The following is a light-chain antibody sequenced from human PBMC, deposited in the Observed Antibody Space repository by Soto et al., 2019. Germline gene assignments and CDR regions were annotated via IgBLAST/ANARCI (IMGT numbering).Light chain of an antibody. Sequence: EVVLTQSPGTLSLSPGERTTLSCRASQTVDSTYLAWYQQKPGQAPRLLIYRASSRAAGVPDRFSGSGSGTDFTITISKLNPEDFAVYYCQQYDTSPPLYTFGQVTKLEIK. J-gene: IGKJ2*01. V-gene: IGKV3-20*01. CDR2: RAS. CDR1: QTVDSTY. CDR3: QQYDTSPPLYT.